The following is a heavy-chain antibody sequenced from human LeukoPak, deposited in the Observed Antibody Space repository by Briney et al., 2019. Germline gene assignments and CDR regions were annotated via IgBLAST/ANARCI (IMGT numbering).Heavy chain of an antibody. D-gene: IGHD3-9*01. CDR2: IYYSGST. V-gene: IGHV4-59*01. J-gene: IGHJ3*02. CDR1: GGSISSYY. CDR3: ARAGYDILTGSHDAFDI. Sequence: PSETLSLTCTVSGGSISSYYWSWIRQPTGKGLEWIGYIYYSGSTNYNPSLKSRVTISVDTSKNQFSLKLSSVTAADTAVYYCARAGYDILTGSHDAFDIWGQGTMVTVSS.